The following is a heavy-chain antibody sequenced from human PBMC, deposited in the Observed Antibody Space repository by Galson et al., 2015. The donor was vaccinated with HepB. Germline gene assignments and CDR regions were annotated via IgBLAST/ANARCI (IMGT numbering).Heavy chain of an antibody. CDR3: ARSHTVTNAFDM. D-gene: IGHD2-21*02. Sequence: LSLTCALSGDSIAKIHWWNWVRQAPGKGLEWIAQISHSGSANYNPSLRGRVIISMDKSRSSFSLTLVSVIAADTAVYYCARSHTVTNAFDMWGRGTMVTVST. J-gene: IGHJ3*02. V-gene: IGHV4-4*02. CDR1: GDSIAKIHW. CDR2: ISHSGSA.